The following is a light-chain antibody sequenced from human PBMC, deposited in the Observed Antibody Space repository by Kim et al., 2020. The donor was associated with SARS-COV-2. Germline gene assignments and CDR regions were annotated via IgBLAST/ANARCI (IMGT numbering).Light chain of an antibody. CDR1: QSINKW. CDR3: QQYISYSKT. CDR2: KAS. Sequence: ASVGDRVIITCRASQSINKWLAWYQQKPGKAPKLLLYKASTLQSGVASRFSGSGYGTEFTLTINSLQPDDFATYYCQQYISYSKTFGQGTKVDIK. J-gene: IGKJ1*01. V-gene: IGKV1-5*03.